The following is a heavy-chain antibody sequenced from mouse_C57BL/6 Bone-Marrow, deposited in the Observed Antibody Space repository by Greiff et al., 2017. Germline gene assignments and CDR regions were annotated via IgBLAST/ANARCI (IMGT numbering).Heavy chain of an antibody. Sequence: VQLQQSGAELVRPGASVKLSCTASGFNIKDDYMHWVKQRPEQGLEWIGRIDPENGDTEYASKFQGKATITADTSSNTAYLQLSSLTSEDTAVYYCTTGNFDYWGQGTTLTVSS. V-gene: IGHV14-4*01. CDR1: GFNIKDDY. CDR2: IDPENGDT. CDR3: TTGNFDY. J-gene: IGHJ2*01.